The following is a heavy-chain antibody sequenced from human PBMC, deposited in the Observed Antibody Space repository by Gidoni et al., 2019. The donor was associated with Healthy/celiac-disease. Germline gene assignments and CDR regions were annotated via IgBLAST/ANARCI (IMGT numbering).Heavy chain of an antibody. CDR1: GFTFSSYA. CDR2: ISGSGGST. Sequence: EVQLVESGGGLVQPGGSLRLSCAASGFTFSSYAMSWVRQAPGKGLEWVSAISGSGGSTYYADSVKGRFTISRDNSKNTLYLQMNSLRAEDTAVYYCAKEVEMATMTPPYFDYWGQGTLVTVSS. D-gene: IGHD2-21*01. V-gene: IGHV3-23*04. CDR3: AKEVEMATMTPPYFDY. J-gene: IGHJ4*02.